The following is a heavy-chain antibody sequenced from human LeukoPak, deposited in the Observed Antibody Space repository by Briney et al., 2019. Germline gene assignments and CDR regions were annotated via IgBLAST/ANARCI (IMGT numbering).Heavy chain of an antibody. CDR3: ASPEENSDYYFVY. Sequence: SLKVSCKASGGTFRNYAISWVRQAPGQGLEWMGGIIPLLGRAEYAQKFQGRVTITADESTRTVYLELSSLRSEDTAVYYCASPEENSDYYFVYWGQGTLVTVSS. CDR1: GGTFRNYA. CDR2: IIPLLGRA. V-gene: IGHV1-69*01. D-gene: IGHD4-11*01. J-gene: IGHJ4*02.